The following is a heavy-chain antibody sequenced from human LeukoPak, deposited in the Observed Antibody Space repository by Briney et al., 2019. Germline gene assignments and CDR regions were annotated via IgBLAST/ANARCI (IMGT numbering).Heavy chain of an antibody. V-gene: IGHV4-4*07. CDR2: IYTSGST. Sequence: PSETLSLTCTVSGGSISNYYWSWIRQPAGKGLEWIGRIYTSGSTNYNPSLKSRVTISVDKSKNQFSLKLSSVTAADTAVYYCARDTASSIAFDYWGQGTLVTVSS. J-gene: IGHJ4*02. CDR1: GGSISNYY. CDR3: ARDTASSIAFDY. D-gene: IGHD6-6*01.